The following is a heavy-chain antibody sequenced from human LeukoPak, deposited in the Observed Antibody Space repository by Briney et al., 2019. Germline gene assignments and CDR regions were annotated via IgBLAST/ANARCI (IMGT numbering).Heavy chain of an antibody. CDR3: ASQAGYSYGFGY. J-gene: IGHJ4*02. CDR1: AGSISSSSYY. D-gene: IGHD5-18*01. CDR2: LSYSGNT. Sequence: SETLSLTCTVSAGSISSSSYYWGWIRQPPGKGLEWIGSLSYSGNTHYNPSLKSRVTISVDTSKNQFSLRLSSVTAADTAVYYCASQAGYSYGFGYWGQGTLVTVSS. V-gene: IGHV4-39*01.